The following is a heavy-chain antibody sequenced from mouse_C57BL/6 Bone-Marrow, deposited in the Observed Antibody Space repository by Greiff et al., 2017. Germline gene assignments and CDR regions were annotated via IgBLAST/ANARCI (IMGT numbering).Heavy chain of an antibody. J-gene: IGHJ3*01. D-gene: IGHD1-3*01. CDR2: IDPETGGT. CDR1: GYTFTAYE. V-gene: IGHV1-15*01. CDR3: TRGEWWFAY. Sequence: VQLQQSGAELVRPGASVPLSCKASGYTFTAYEMHWVKQTPVHGLEWIGAIDPETGGTAYNQKFKGKAILTADKSSSTAYMELRSLTSEDSAVYYCTRGEWWFAYWGQGTLVTVSA.